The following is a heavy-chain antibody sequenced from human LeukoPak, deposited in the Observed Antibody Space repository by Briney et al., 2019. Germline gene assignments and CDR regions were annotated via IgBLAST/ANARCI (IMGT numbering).Heavy chain of an antibody. J-gene: IGHJ5*02. CDR2: IYTSGST. CDR3: ARANYYGSA. CDR1: GGSISSGSYY. V-gene: IGHV4-61*02. Sequence: SETLSLTCTVSGGSISSGSYYWSWIRQPAGKGLEWIGRIYTSGSTNYNPSLKSRVTISVDTSKNQFSLKLSSVTAADTAVYYCARANYYGSAWGQGTLVTVSS. D-gene: IGHD3-10*01.